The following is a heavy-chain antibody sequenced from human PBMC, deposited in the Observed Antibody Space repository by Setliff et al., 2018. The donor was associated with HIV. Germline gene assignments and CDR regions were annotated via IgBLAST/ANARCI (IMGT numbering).Heavy chain of an antibody. D-gene: IGHD3-22*01. V-gene: IGHV1-46*01. Sequence: ASVKVSCKASGYTFTNYYIHWVRQAPGQGLEWVGLINPSGGKTSYAKKFQDRLTMTRDTSRSTVYMELSSLRSEDTAMYYCARCYYDSSGPTDAFDIWGQGTVVTVSS. J-gene: IGHJ3*02. CDR1: GYTFTNYY. CDR3: ARCYYDSSGPTDAFDI. CDR2: INPSGGKT.